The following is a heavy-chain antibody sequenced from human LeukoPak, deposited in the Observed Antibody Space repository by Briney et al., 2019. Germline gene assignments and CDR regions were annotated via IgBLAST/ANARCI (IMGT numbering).Heavy chain of an antibody. D-gene: IGHD5-24*01. V-gene: IGHV3-7*01. CDR3: ARRRDGGFDY. Sequence: GGSLRLSCAASGFNFSNDWMSWVRQAPGKGLEWVANIKQDGSEKYYVDSVKGRFTISRDNAKNSLYLQLNSLRAEDTAVYYCARRRDGGFDYWGQGTLVTVSS. CDR2: IKQDGSEK. CDR1: GFNFSNDW. J-gene: IGHJ4*02.